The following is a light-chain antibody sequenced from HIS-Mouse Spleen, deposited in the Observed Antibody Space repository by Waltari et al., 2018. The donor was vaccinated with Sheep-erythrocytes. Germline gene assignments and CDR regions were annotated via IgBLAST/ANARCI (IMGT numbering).Light chain of an antibody. CDR1: TSNIGSNT. Sequence: QSVLTQPPSASGTPGQRVTLSCSGSTSNIGSNTVNWYQQLPGTAPKLPIYSNNQRPSGVPDRFSGSKSGTSASLAISGLQSEDEADYYCAAWDDSLNGYVFGTGTKVTVL. CDR3: AAWDDSLNGYV. V-gene: IGLV1-44*01. CDR2: SNN. J-gene: IGLJ1*01.